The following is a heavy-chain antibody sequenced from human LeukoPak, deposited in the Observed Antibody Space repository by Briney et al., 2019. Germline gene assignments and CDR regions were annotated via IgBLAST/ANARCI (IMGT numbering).Heavy chain of an antibody. CDR2: ISSSGSTI. D-gene: IGHD2-15*01. Sequence: GGSLRLSCAASGFTFSDYYMSWIRQAPGKGLEWVSYISSSGSTIYYADSVKGRFTISRDNAKNSLYLQMNSLRAEDTAVYYCARWAPRGYCSGGSCYPSGSYHPLGFDYWGQGTLVTVSS. CDR1: GFTFSDYY. CDR3: ARWAPRGYCSGGSCYPSGSYHPLGFDY. J-gene: IGHJ4*02. V-gene: IGHV3-11*01.